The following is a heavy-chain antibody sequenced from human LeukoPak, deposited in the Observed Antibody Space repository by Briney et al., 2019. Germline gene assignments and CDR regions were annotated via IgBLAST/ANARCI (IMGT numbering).Heavy chain of an antibody. CDR3: ATVAAAGNNWFDP. CDR2: INHSGST. V-gene: IGHV4-34*01. CDR1: GGSFSGYY. Sequence: SSETLSLTCAVYGGSFSGYYWSWIRQPPGKGLEWIGEINHSGSTNYNPSLKSRVTISVDTSKNQFSLNVSSLTAADTAVYYCATVAAAGNNWFDPWGQGTLVTVSS. D-gene: IGHD6-13*01. J-gene: IGHJ5*02.